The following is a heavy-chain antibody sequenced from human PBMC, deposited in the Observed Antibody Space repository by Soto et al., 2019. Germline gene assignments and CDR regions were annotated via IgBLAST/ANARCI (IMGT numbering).Heavy chain of an antibody. Sequence: GASVKVSCKASGYTFTSYGISWVRQAPGQGLEWMGRISAYNGNTNYAQKLQGRVTMTTDTSTSTAYMELRSLRSDETAVYYCARSHIVVRLRSRIGENAFDIWGQGTMVTVSS. D-gene: IGHD2-21*01. CDR2: ISAYNGNT. CDR3: ARSHIVVRLRSRIGENAFDI. CDR1: GYTFTSYG. V-gene: IGHV1-18*01. J-gene: IGHJ3*02.